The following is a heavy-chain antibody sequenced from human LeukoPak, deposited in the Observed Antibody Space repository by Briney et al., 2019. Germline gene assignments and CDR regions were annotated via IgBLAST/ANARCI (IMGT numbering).Heavy chain of an antibody. V-gene: IGHV3-53*01. CDR2: TYSGGRT. CDR3: AKDFDSYYDSTGYGAFFSY. CDR1: GFTVSRNY. D-gene: IGHD3-22*01. Sequence: PGGSLRLSCAASGFTVSRNYMSWVRQAPGGGLEGFSVTYSGGRTYYADSVKGRFTISRDNSKNTLFLQMNNLRAEDTAFYYCAKDFDSYYDSTGYGAFFSYWGQGTLVTVSS. J-gene: IGHJ4*02.